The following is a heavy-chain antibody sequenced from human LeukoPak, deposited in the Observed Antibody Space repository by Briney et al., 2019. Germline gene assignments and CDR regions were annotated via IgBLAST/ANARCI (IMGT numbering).Heavy chain of an antibody. CDR3: ARGPHCSSASCYTSGAFDM. Sequence: PGGSLRLSCAASGFTFSSYAMTWVRQAPGKGLEWVSGISASGNSTYYADSVKGRFTISRDNSKNTLFLQMNSLGAEDRAVYYCARGPHCSSASCYTSGAFDMWGQGTMVTVSS. CDR2: ISASGNST. V-gene: IGHV3-23*01. CDR1: GFTFSSYA. J-gene: IGHJ3*02. D-gene: IGHD2-2*02.